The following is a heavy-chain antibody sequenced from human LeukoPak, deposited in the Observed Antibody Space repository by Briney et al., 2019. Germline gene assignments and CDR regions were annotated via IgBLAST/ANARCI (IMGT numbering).Heavy chain of an antibody. J-gene: IGHJ3*02. CDR2: IYYSGST. CDR3: ARHLGEGGYNYRGDAFDI. Sequence: KTSETLSLTCTVSGDSISSYYWSWIRQPAGKGLEWIGYIYYSGSTNYNPSLKSRVTISVDTSKNQFSLKLSSVTAADTAVYYCARHLGEGGYNYRGDAFDIWGQGTMVTVSS. CDR1: GDSISSYY. V-gene: IGHV4-59*08. D-gene: IGHD5-24*01.